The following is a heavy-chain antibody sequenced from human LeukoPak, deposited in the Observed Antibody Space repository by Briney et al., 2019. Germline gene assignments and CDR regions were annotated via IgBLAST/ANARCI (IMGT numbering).Heavy chain of an antibody. CDR2: IYYSGST. CDR1: GGSISSYY. J-gene: IGHJ3*02. Sequence: SETLSLTCTVSGGSISSYYWSWIRQPPGKGLEWIGYIYYSGSTKYNPSLKSRVTISVDTSKNQFSLKLSSVTAADTAVYYCARPQNDAFDIWGQGTMATVSS. V-gene: IGHV4-59*01. CDR3: ARPQNDAFDI.